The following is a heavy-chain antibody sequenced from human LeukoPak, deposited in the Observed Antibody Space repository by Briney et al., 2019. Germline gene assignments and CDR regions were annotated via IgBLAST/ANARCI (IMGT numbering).Heavy chain of an antibody. CDR2: IKGDGSHR. J-gene: IGHJ4*02. CDR1: GFTFSNHW. Sequence: PGGSLRLSCAASGFTFSNHWMTWVRQAPGKGLEWVAPIKGDGSHRSYGDSVRGRFTISRDNAKNSLTLEMDSLRVEDTALYSAAPGSPVQAYWGQGPLAAVS. CDR3: APGSPVQAY. D-gene: IGHD6-25*01. V-gene: IGHV3-7*01.